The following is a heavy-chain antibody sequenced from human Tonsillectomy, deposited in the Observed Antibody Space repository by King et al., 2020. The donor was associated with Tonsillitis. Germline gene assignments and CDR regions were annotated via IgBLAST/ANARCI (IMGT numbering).Heavy chain of an antibody. Sequence: VQLVESGGGLVKPGGSLRVSCAASGFTFSNAWMSWVRQAPGKGLEWVGRIKTKTEGGTTDYAAPVKGRFTISRDDSKNTLYLQMNSLKTEDTAVYYCTTDSLTGHFDSWGQGTLVTVSS. CDR3: TTDSLTGHFDS. J-gene: IGHJ4*02. D-gene: IGHD7-27*01. CDR2: IKTKTEGGTT. CDR1: GFTFSNAW. V-gene: IGHV3-15*01.